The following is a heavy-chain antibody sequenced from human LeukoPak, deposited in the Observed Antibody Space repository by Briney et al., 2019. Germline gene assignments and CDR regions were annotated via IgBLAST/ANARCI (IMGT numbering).Heavy chain of an antibody. V-gene: IGHV1-69*13. CDR2: IIPIFGTA. CDR1: GGTFSSYA. Sequence: SVKVSCKASGGTFSSYAISWVRQAPGQGLEWMGGIIPIFGTANYAQKFQGRVTVTADESTSTAYMELSSLRSEDTAVYYCARRCSGGSCYLNWFDPWGQGTLVTVSS. CDR3: ARRCSGGSCYLNWFDP. D-gene: IGHD2-15*01. J-gene: IGHJ5*02.